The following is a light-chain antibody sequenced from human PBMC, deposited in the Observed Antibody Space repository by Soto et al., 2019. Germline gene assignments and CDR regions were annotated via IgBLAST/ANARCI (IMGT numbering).Light chain of an antibody. Sequence: DIQMTQSPSSLSASVGDRVTIACQASQDISKYLNWYQFRPGQAPKLLIYDASNLETGVPSRFRGSGSGTHFSLTITSLQPEDVATYYCQQYDDLPITFGQGTRLKIK. CDR3: QQYDDLPIT. CDR1: QDISKY. V-gene: IGKV1-33*01. J-gene: IGKJ5*01. CDR2: DAS.